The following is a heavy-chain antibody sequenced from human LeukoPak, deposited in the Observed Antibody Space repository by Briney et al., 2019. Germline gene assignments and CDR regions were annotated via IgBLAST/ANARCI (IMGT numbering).Heavy chain of an antibody. CDR2: ISYDGSNK. J-gene: IGHJ4*02. D-gene: IGHD3-22*01. Sequence: GGSLRLSCAASGFTFSSYAMHWVRQAPGKGLEWVAVISYDGSNKYYADSVKGRFTISRDNSKNTLYLQMNSLRAEDTAVYYCARAGDYITMIVVVMGFFDYWGQGTLVTVSS. V-gene: IGHV3-30*04. CDR3: ARAGDYITMIVVVMGFFDY. CDR1: GFTFSSYA.